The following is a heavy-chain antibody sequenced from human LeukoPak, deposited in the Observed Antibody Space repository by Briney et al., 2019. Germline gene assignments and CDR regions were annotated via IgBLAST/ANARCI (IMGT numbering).Heavy chain of an antibody. J-gene: IGHJ3*02. CDR3: ARGASGDAFDI. CDR2: IYHSGST. D-gene: IGHD1-26*01. CDR1: GGSISSGGYS. Sequence: SETLSLTCAVSGGSISSGGYSWSWIRQPPGKGLEWIGYIYHSGSTYYNPSLKSRVTISVDRSENQFSLKLSSVTAADTAVYYCARGASGDAFDIWGQGTMVTVSS. V-gene: IGHV4-30-2*01.